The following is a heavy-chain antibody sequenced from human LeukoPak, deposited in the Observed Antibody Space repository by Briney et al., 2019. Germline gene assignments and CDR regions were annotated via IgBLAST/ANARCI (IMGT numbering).Heavy chain of an antibody. CDR2: ISSRGTFI. V-gene: IGHV3-21*01. J-gene: IGHJ4*02. Sequence: PGRSLRLSCAASGFTFSPYSMTWVRQAPGKGLEWVSSISSRGTFIYYADSVKGRFTISRDNAKNPLYLQMNSLRAEDTAVYFCARKEVVVGHDYWGQGTLVTVSS. CDR1: GFTFSPYS. D-gene: IGHD3-22*01. CDR3: ARKEVVVGHDY.